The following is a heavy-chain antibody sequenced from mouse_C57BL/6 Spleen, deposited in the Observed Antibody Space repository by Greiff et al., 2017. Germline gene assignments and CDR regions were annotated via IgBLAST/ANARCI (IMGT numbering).Heavy chain of an antibody. D-gene: IGHD2-2*01. V-gene: IGHV1-53*01. CDR3: AGYGGIYYGYVYAMDY. CDR2: INPSNGGT. CDR1: GYTFTSYW. J-gene: IGHJ4*01. Sequence: QVQLQQPGTELVKPGASVKLSCKASGYTFTSYWMHWVKQRPGQGLEWIGNINPSNGGTNYNEKFKSKATLTVDKSSSTAYMQLSSLTSEDSAVSYYAGYGGIYYGYVYAMDYWGQGTSVTVSS.